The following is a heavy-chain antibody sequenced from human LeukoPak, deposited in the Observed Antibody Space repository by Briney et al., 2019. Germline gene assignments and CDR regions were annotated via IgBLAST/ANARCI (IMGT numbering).Heavy chain of an antibody. CDR3: AKGWGYYYYGMDV. V-gene: IGHV3-23*01. J-gene: IGHJ6*02. CDR1: GFTFSNYA. CDR2: ISDSGGNT. D-gene: IGHD7-27*01. Sequence: GGSLRLSCAASGFTFSNYAMSWVRQAPGKGLEWVSAISDSGGNTYYADSVKGRFTISRDNSKNTLYLQMNSLRAEDTAVYYCAKGWGYYYYGMDVWGQGTTVTVSS.